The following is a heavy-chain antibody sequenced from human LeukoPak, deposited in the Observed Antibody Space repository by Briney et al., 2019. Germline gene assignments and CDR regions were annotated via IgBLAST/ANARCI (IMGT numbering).Heavy chain of an antibody. CDR1: GYTFTSYD. CDR2: MNPNSGST. Sequence: GASVKVSCKASGYTFTSYDINWVRQATGQGLEWMGYMNPNSGSTGYAQKFQGRVTITTNTSTSTAYMELSSLRSDDTAVYYCAREGSDYWGRGTLVTVSS. V-gene: IGHV1-8*03. J-gene: IGHJ4*02. CDR3: AREGSDY.